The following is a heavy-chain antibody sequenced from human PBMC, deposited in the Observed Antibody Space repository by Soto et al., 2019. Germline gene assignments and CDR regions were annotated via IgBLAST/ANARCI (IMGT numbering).Heavy chain of an antibody. CDR2: TYYRSKWYN. CDR1: GDRVSSNTAA. J-gene: IGHJ6*02. D-gene: IGHD4-17*01. Sequence: SQTLSLTCAISGDRVSSNTAALHWIRQSPSRGLEWLGRTYYRSKWYNDYAVSVKSRITINPDTSKKQFSLQLNSVTPEDTAVYYCARDQVTTGPKGDYYYGMDVWGQGTTVTVSS. V-gene: IGHV6-1*01. CDR3: ARDQVTTGPKGDYYYGMDV.